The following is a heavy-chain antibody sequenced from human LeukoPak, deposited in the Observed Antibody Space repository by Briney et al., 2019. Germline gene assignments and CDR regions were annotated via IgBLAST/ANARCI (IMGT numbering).Heavy chain of an antibody. Sequence: GESLKISCKGSGYGFTSYCIGWVRQMPGKGLEWMGIIYPGDSDTRYSPSFQGQVTISADKSISTAYLQWSSLKASDTAMYYCASGPGGSYGPFDAFDIWGQGTMVTVSS. V-gene: IGHV5-51*01. D-gene: IGHD1-26*01. CDR2: IYPGDSDT. J-gene: IGHJ3*02. CDR3: ASGPGGSYGPFDAFDI. CDR1: GYGFTSYC.